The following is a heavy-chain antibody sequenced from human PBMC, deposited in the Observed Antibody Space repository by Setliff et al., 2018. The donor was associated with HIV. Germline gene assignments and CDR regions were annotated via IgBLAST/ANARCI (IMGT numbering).Heavy chain of an antibody. CDR2: FHHSGSA. CDR1: GYSISTAYY. CDR3: ARQGAGYYYDSSDYYTGNGFDM. J-gene: IGHJ3*02. V-gene: IGHV4-38-2*01. Sequence: KPSETLSLTCAVSGYSISTAYYWAWIRQPPGKGLEWIGGFHHSGSAHYNPSLKSRVTISGQTSKNQFSLTLTSVTAADTAIYYCARQGAGYYYDSSDYYTGNGFDMWGQGTMVTVSS. D-gene: IGHD3-22*01.